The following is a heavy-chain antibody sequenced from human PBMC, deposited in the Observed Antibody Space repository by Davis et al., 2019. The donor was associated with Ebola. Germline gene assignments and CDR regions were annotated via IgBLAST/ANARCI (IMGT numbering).Heavy chain of an antibody. CDR3: ASRVEEYCTGGVCYTDY. CDR1: GYTFTSYD. CDR2: MNPNSGNT. D-gene: IGHD2-8*02. J-gene: IGHJ4*02. Sequence: ASVKVSCKASGYTFTSYDINWVRQATGQGLEWMGWMNPNSGNTGYAQKFQGRVTMTRNTSISTAHMELSSLRSEDTAVYYCASRVEEYCTGGVCYTDYWGQGTLVTVSS. V-gene: IGHV1-8*01.